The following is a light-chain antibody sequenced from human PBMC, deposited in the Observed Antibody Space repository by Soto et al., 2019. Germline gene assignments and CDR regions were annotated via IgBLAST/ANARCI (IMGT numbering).Light chain of an antibody. CDR2: WAS. V-gene: IGKV4-1*01. J-gene: IGKJ2*01. Sequence: DIVMTQSPDSLAVSLGERAAINCESSQSVLYSSNNKNYLTWYQQKPGQPPKLLIYWASTRESGVPDRFSGSGSETDFTLTISNLQAEDVAVYYCQQYYNISYTFGQGTKLEIK. CDR1: QSVLYSSNNKNY. CDR3: QQYYNISYT.